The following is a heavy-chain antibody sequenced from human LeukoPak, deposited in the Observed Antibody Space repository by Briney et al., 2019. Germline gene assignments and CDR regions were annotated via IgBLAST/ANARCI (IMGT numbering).Heavy chain of an antibody. D-gene: IGHD4-23*01. CDR1: GFTFSSYG. V-gene: IGHV3-30*03. Sequence: GGSLRLSCAASGFTFSSYGMHWVRQAPGKGLEWVALISYDGSNEYYADSVKGRFTISRDNSKNTLYLQMNSLRAEDTAVYYCARDKYGGNSPFDYWGQGTLVTVSS. CDR2: ISYDGSNE. CDR3: ARDKYGGNSPFDY. J-gene: IGHJ4*02.